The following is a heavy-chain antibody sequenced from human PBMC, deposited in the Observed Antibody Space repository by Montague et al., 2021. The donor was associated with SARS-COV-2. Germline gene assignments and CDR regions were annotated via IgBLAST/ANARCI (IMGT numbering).Heavy chain of an antibody. J-gene: IGHJ6*02. Sequence: CAISGDSVSSNSATWNWVTQSPSRGLEWLGRTYYRSKWYNDYAVSVRGRVTINPDTSKNQSSLQLNSVTPEDTAIYYCTSGREGNYNVMDVWGQGTTVTVSS. CDR2: TYYRSKWYN. V-gene: IGHV6-1*01. CDR3: TSGREGNYNVMDV. CDR1: GDSVSSNSAT. D-gene: IGHD1-1*01.